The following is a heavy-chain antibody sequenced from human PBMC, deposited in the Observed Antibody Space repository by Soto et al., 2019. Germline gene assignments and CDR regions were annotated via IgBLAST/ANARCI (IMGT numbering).Heavy chain of an antibody. Sequence: LSLTCTVSGGSISSSSYYWGWIRQPPGKGLEWIGSIYYSGSTYYNPSLKSRVTISVDTSKNQFSLKLSSVTAADTAVYYCARHPRRYGMDVWGQGTTVTVSS. CDR1: GGSISSSSYY. J-gene: IGHJ6*02. CDR3: ARHPRRYGMDV. V-gene: IGHV4-39*01. CDR2: IYYSGST.